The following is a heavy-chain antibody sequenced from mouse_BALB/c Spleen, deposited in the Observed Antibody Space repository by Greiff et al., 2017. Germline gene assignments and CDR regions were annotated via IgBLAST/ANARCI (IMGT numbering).Heavy chain of an antibody. D-gene: IGHD2-10*02. CDR2: INPYNGAT. J-gene: IGHJ4*01. CDR3: ARGGYGNYGAMDY. V-gene: IGHV1-31*01. Sequence: VQLQQSGPELVKPGASVKISCKASGYSFTGYYMHWVKQSHVKSLEWIGRINPYNGATSYNQNFKDKASLTVDKSSSTAYMELHSLTSEDSAVYYCARGGYGNYGAMDYWGQGTSVTVSS. CDR1: GYSFTGYY.